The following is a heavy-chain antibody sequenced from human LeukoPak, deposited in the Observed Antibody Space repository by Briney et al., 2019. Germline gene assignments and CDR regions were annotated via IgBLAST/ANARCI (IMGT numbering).Heavy chain of an antibody. Sequence: GGSLRLSCVASGFTFSSYEMNWARQAPGKGLEWVSYISSSGSTTHYADSAKGRFTISRDNAKNSLYLQMNSLRGEDTAVYYCAAKEGTRSDFDYWGQGTLDTVAS. J-gene: IGHJ4*02. CDR3: AAKEGTRSDFDY. D-gene: IGHD1-14*01. CDR1: GFTFSSYE. CDR2: ISSSGSTT. V-gene: IGHV3-48*03.